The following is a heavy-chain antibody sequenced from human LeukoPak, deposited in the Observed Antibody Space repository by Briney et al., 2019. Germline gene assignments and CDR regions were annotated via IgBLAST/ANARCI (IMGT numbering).Heavy chain of an antibody. CDR1: GFTFSSYG. J-gene: IGHJ1*01. Sequence: PGRSPRLSCAASGFTFSSYGMHWVRQAPGKGLEWVAVISYDGSNKYYADSVKGRFTVSRDNSKNTLYLQMNSLRAEDTAVYYCAKDPRSGYYSSEFQHWGQGTLVTVSS. CDR3: AKDPRSGYYSSEFQH. CDR2: ISYDGSNK. D-gene: IGHD3-22*01. V-gene: IGHV3-30*18.